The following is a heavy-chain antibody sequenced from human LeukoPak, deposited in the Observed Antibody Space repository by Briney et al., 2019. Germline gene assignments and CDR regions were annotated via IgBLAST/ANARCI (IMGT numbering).Heavy chain of an antibody. CDR3: ARGARRDGYIWAYDYCYYMDV. V-gene: IGHV1-2*02. J-gene: IGHJ6*03. CDR1: GYTFTGYY. D-gene: IGHD5-24*01. Sequence: ASEKVSCKASGYTFTGYYMHWVRQAPGQGLEWMGWINPNSGSTNYAQKFQGRVTMTRDTSISTAYMELSRLRSDDTAVYYCARGARRDGYIWAYDYCYYMDVWGKGTTVTVSS. CDR2: INPNSGST.